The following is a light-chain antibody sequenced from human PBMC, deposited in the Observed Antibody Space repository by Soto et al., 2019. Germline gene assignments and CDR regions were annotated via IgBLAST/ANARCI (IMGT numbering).Light chain of an antibody. Sequence: EVVMTQSPATLSVSPGERATLSCRASQSVNSNYLAWYQQKPGQPPRLLIYGISTRATGIPDRFSASWSGTEFTLTISSLQPEDFAIYYCQQHTQWPITFGQGTRLEMK. CDR2: GIS. CDR1: QSVNSN. CDR3: QQHTQWPIT. V-gene: IGKV3D-15*01. J-gene: IGKJ5*01.